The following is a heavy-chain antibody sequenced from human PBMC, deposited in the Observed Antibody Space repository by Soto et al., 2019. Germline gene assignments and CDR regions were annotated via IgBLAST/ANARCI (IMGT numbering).Heavy chain of an antibody. CDR2: ISGSGVST. J-gene: IGHJ4*02. D-gene: IGHD6-13*01. CDR1: GFTFSSYA. V-gene: IGHV3-23*01. CDR3: AKELNYSSSWSEFDY. Sequence: EVQLLGSGGGLVQPGGSLRLSCAASGFTFSSYAMSWVRQAPGKGLEWVSAISGSGVSTYYADSVKGRFTISRDKSKNPLSLQITRLRAEDTAVYYCAKELNYSSSWSEFDYWGQGPLVSVSS.